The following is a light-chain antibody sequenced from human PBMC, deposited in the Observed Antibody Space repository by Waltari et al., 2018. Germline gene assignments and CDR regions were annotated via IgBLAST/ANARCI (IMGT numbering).Light chain of an antibody. Sequence: EIVLTQSPGTLSLSTGERATLSCRASQSGGTYLAWYQQITGQAPRLLISDASKRAACIPDRFVGRGSGTDFSLTISRLEPEDFAVYYCQKYERLPATFGQGTKVEIK. CDR3: QKYERLPAT. CDR1: QSGGTY. J-gene: IGKJ1*01. CDR2: DAS. V-gene: IGKV3-20*01.